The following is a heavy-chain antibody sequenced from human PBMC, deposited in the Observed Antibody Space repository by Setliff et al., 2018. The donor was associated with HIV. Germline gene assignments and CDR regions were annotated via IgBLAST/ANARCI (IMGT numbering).Heavy chain of an antibody. CDR2: INHSGST. CDR1: GVSIRTYY. CDR3: ARNVIAAAGTSHDY. J-gene: IGHJ4*02. D-gene: IGHD6-13*01. Sequence: PSETLSLTCTVSGVSIRTYYWSWIRQPPGKGLEWIGEINHSGSTNYNPSLKSRVTISVDTSKNQFSLKLSSVTAADTAVYYCARNVIAAAGTSHDYWGQGTLVTVSS. V-gene: IGHV4-34*01.